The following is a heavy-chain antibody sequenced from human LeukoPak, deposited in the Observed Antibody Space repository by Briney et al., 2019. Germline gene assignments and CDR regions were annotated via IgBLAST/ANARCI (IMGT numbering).Heavy chain of an antibody. CDR3: ARDPAELLWFGELPSGYFDY. J-gene: IGHJ4*02. V-gene: IGHV1-46*01. CDR2: INPSGGST. D-gene: IGHD3-10*01. CDR1: GYTYSFTSYY. Sequence: ASVKVSCKASGYTYSFTSYYMHWVRQAPGQGLEWVGIINPSGGSTTYAQKFQGRVTMTRDTPTNTVYMELSSLRSEDTAVYYCARDPAELLWFGELPSGYFDYWGQGTLVTVSS.